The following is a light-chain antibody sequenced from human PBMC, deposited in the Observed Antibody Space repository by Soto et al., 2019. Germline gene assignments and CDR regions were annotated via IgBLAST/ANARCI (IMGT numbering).Light chain of an antibody. V-gene: IGKV3-20*01. Sequence: EIVLTQSPGTLFLSPGERATLSCRASQSFSSGFLAWYQQKPGQAPRLLIYGASTRATDIPDRFSGSGSGTDFTLTISRLEPDDFAVYFCHQYGSSPETFGQGTKVEIK. J-gene: IGKJ1*01. CDR1: QSFSSGF. CDR3: HQYGSSPET. CDR2: GAS.